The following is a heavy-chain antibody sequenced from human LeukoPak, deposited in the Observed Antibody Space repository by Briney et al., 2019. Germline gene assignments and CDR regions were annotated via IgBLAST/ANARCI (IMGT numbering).Heavy chain of an antibody. J-gene: IGHJ4*02. CDR2: INHSGST. D-gene: IGHD6-19*01. Sequence: SETLSLTCAVYGGSFSGYYWSWIRQPPGKGLEWIGEINHSGSTNYNPSLKSRVTISVDTSKNQFSLKLSSVTGADTAVYYCARGGMYSSYSYWGQGTLVTVSS. CDR3: ARGGMYSSYSY. V-gene: IGHV4-34*01. CDR1: GGSFSGYY.